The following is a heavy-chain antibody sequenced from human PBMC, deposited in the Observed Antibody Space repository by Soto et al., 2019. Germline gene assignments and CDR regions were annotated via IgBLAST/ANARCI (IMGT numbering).Heavy chain of an antibody. V-gene: IGHV4-39*01. Sequence: PSETLSLTCTGSGGSISSSTYDWGGIRQPPGKGVEGIGTIDYSGGAYYNPSLKSRVTISADTSKDQFSLKLSSVTAADTAVYYCARLPLRIPCGGACYRSYFDYWGEATLVTVSS. CDR2: IDYSGGA. CDR1: GGSISSSTYD. J-gene: IGHJ4*02. CDR3: ARLPLRIPCGGACYRSYFDY. D-gene: IGHD2-21*01.